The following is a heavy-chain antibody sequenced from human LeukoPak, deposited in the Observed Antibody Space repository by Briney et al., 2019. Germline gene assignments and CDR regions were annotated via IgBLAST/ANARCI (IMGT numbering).Heavy chain of an antibody. CDR1: GGTFSSYA. D-gene: IGHD3-10*01. J-gene: IGHJ6*03. CDR3: ARGVWFGELIKDYYYYMDV. Sequence: GSSVKVSCKASGGTFSSYAISWLRQAPGQGLEWMGGIIPIFGTANYAQKFQGRVTITTDESTSTAYMELSSLRSEDTAVYYCARGVWFGELIKDYYYYMDVWGKGTTVTVSS. CDR2: IIPIFGTA. V-gene: IGHV1-69*05.